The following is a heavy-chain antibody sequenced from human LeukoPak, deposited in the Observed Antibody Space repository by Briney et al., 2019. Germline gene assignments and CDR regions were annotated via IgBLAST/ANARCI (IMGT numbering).Heavy chain of an antibody. Sequence: SETLSLTCTISGGSINSGGFYWSWIRQHPGKGLEWIGYIYYSGSTFYNPSLKSRVAISLDKSKNQFSLNLRSVTAADTAVYYCARGGSFLGNYVYWGQGTLVTVSS. V-gene: IGHV4-31*03. CDR1: GGSINSGGFY. D-gene: IGHD3-16*01. CDR2: IYYSGST. CDR3: ARGGSFLGNYVY. J-gene: IGHJ4*02.